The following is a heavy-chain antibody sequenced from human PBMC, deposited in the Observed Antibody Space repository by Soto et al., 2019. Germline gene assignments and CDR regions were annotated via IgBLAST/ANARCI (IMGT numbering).Heavy chain of an antibody. CDR3: ARGRPYYYDSSASGGMDV. J-gene: IGHJ6*02. Sequence: TLSLTCTVSGGSISSGGYYWSWIRQHPGKGLEWIGYIYYSGSTYYNPSLKSRVTISVDTSKNQFSLKLSSVTAADTAVYYCARGRPYYYDSSASGGMDVWGQGTTVTVSS. CDR1: GGSISSGGYY. D-gene: IGHD3-22*01. V-gene: IGHV4-31*03. CDR2: IYYSGST.